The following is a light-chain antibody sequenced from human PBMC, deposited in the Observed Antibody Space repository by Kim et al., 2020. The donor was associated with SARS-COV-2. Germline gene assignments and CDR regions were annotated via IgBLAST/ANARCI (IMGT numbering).Light chain of an antibody. J-gene: IGLJ3*02. Sequence: SSELTQDPAVSVALGQTVRITCQGDSLRSYYASWYQQKPGQAPVLVIYGKNNRPSGIQARLSGSSPGNTASLTITGAQAEDEADYYCNSRDSSGTWVFGG. V-gene: IGLV3-19*01. CDR1: SLRSYY. CDR3: NSRDSSGTWV. CDR2: GKN.